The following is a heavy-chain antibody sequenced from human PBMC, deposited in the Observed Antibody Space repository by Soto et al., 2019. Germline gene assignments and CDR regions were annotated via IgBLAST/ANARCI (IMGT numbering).Heavy chain of an antibody. V-gene: IGHV3-49*03. J-gene: IGHJ5*01. CDR2: ITGIHYGVTT. Sequence: GESLKISCTTSGFTFGDYIMAWFRHVPGKGLEWVGSITGIHYGVTTEYAASVKGRIIISRDDSKSIAYLQMNSLKTEDTAVYYCTRDKESRWFDSWGQGTLVTVSS. CDR3: TRDKESRWFDS. CDR1: GFTFGDYI.